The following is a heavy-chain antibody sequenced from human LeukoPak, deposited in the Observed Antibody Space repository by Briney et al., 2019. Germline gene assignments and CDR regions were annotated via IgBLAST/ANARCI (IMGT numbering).Heavy chain of an antibody. CDR2: IGISSGNT. CDR3: ARDYKYAFDN. CDR1: GFRFSDYS. V-gene: IGHV3-48*01. J-gene: IGHJ4*02. Sequence: GGSLRLSCAASGFRFSDYSMNWVRQAPGKGLEWISYIGISSGNTNYADSVKGRFTISGDKAKNSLYLQINSLRVEDTAVYYCARDYKYAFDNWGQGTLVTVSS. D-gene: IGHD5-24*01.